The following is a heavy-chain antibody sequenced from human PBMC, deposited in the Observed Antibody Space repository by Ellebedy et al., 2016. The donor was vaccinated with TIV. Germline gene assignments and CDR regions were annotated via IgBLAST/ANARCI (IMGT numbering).Heavy chain of an antibody. Sequence: GESLKISCAASGFAFSSYAMHWVRQAPGKGLEWVAVISYDGSNKYYADSVKGRFTISRDNSKNTLYLQMNSLRAEDTAVYYCARDILTGYWRGYFDYWGQGTLVTVPS. CDR1: GFAFSSYA. J-gene: IGHJ4*02. CDR2: ISYDGSNK. D-gene: IGHD3-9*01. CDR3: ARDILTGYWRGYFDY. V-gene: IGHV3-30*01.